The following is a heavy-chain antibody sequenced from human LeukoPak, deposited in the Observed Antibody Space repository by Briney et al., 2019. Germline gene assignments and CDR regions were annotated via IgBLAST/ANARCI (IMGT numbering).Heavy chain of an antibody. J-gene: IGHJ4*02. CDR3: AKDLIGYEMDFDY. CDR1: GFTVSSNY. Sequence: GGSLRLSCAASGFTVSSNYINWVRQAPGKGLEWVSVIYSGGSTYYADSVKGRFTISRDNSKNMLYLQMNSLRGEDTAVYYCAKDLIGYEMDFDYWGQGTLVTVSS. D-gene: IGHD5-12*01. V-gene: IGHV3-66*01. CDR2: IYSGGST.